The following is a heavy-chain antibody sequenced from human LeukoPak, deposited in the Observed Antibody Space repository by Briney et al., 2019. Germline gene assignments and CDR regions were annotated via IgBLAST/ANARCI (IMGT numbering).Heavy chain of an antibody. CDR1: GGSFSGYY. CDR2: INHSGST. Sequence: SETLSLTCAVYGGSFSGYYWSWIRQPPGKGLEGIGEINHSGSTNYNPSLKSRVTISVDTSKNQFSLKLSSVTAADTAVYYCARGVWAQWLAFGYFQHWGQGTLVTVSS. D-gene: IGHD6-19*01. V-gene: IGHV4-34*01. J-gene: IGHJ1*01. CDR3: ARGVWAQWLAFGYFQH.